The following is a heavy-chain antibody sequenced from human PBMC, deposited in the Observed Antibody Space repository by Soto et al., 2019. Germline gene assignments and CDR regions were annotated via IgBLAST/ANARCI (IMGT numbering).Heavy chain of an antibody. Sequence: SVKISCEASGGTFSSYAISWVRQAPGQGLEWMGGIIPIFGTANYAQKFQGRVTITADESTSTAYMELRSLRSEDTAVYYSATEREYGAVARKLDYGGQGTLVTV. CDR1: GGTFSSYA. J-gene: IGHJ4*02. D-gene: IGHD6-19*01. CDR3: ATEREYGAVARKLDY. CDR2: IIPIFGTA. V-gene: IGHV1-69*13.